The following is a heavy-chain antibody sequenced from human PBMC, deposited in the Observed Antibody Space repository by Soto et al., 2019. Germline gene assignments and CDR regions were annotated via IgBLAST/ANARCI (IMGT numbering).Heavy chain of an antibody. V-gene: IGHV4-59*08. CDR2: IHYSGST. D-gene: IGHD3-10*01. J-gene: IGHJ4*02. CDR1: GGSISSYY. Sequence: PSETLSLTCTVSGGSISSYYWSWIRQPPGKGLEWIGYIHYSGSTKYDPSLKSRVTISVDTSKNHFSLKLSSVTAADTAVYYCAGRLVRGVIDYWGQGTLVTVSS. CDR3: AGRLVRGVIDY.